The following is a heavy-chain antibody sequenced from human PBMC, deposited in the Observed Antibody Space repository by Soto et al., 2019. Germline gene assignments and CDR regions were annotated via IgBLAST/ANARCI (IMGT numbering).Heavy chain of an antibody. CDR2: IKQDGGEK. Sequence: EVQLVESGGGLVQPGGSLRLSCVGSGFSLSGNWMNWVRQAPGKGLEWVANIKQDGGEKYYVDSVKGRFIISRDNARNTMYLQMSLLRVEDTAIYYCARDGPTYNLDHWGQGTPVTVSS. CDR3: ARDGPTYNLDH. D-gene: IGHD1-1*01. CDR1: GFSLSGNW. J-gene: IGHJ4*02. V-gene: IGHV3-7*01.